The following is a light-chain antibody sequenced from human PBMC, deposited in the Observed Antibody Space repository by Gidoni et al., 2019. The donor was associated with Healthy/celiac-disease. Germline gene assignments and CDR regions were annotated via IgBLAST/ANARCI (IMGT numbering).Light chain of an antibody. CDR3: QSDDSSLSGSV. V-gene: IGLV1-40*01. CDR2: GNS. CDR1: TSSSGAGYD. Sequence: QSVLTQPPSVSGAPGQSVTISCTGSTSSSGAGYDVHWYQQLPGTAPKLLIYGNSKRPSGVPDRFSGSKSGTSASRAITGLQAEDEADYYCQSDDSSLSGSVFGTGTKLTVL. J-gene: IGLJ1*01.